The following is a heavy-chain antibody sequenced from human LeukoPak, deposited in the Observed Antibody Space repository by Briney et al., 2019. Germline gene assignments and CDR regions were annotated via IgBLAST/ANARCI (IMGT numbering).Heavy chain of an antibody. J-gene: IGHJ3*02. Sequence: PGGSLRLSCAASGFTVSSNYTSWVRQAPGKGLEWVSVIYSGGSTYYADSVKGRFTISRDNSKNTLYLQMNSLRAEDTAVYYCARDRGGGSWSDAFDIWGQGTMVTASS. D-gene: IGHD2-15*01. V-gene: IGHV3-66*01. CDR1: GFTVSSNY. CDR2: IYSGGST. CDR3: ARDRGGGSWSDAFDI.